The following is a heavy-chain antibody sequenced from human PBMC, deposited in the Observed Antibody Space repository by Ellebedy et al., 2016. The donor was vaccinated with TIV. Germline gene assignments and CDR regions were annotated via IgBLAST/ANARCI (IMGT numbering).Heavy chain of an antibody. CDR1: GFSISSHR. J-gene: IGHJ3*02. V-gene: IGHV3-74*01. D-gene: IGHD2-21*01. CDR3: ARHSGGHGFDI. CDR2: ISSDGSDT. Sequence: GESLKISCAASGFSISSHRMHWVRQAAGKGLVWVSHISSDGSDTSYADSVKCRFIIARDNAENTLDLQMSSLRAEYTALYYCARHSGGHGFDIWGQGTMVTVSP.